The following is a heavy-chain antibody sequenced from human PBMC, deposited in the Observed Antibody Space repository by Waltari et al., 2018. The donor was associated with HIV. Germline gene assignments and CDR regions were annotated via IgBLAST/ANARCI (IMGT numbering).Heavy chain of an antibody. CDR1: GYSFTSYW. J-gene: IGHJ6*02. D-gene: IGHD4-17*01. CDR2: IDPSDSYT. CDR3: ARLPPQHYGDLHYYYYDGMDV. V-gene: IGHV5-10-1*01. Sequence: EVQLVQSGAEVKKPGESLRISCKGSGYSFTSYWISWVRQMPGKGLEWMGRIDPSDSYTNHGPSFQGHGTSAADKSISTAYLQWSSLKASDTAMYYCARLPPQHYGDLHYYYYDGMDVWGQGTTVTVSS.